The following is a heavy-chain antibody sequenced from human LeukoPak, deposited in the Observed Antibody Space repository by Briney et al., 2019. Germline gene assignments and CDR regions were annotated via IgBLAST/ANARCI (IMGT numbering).Heavy chain of an antibody. Sequence: GGSLRLSCAASGVTFSTSWMHWVRQVPGKGLVWVSRINPDGSITNYADSVKGRFTISRDNANNMLYLLMNSLRVDDTAVYYCVRALLGTSDYWGQGTLVTVSS. V-gene: IGHV3-74*01. D-gene: IGHD7-27*01. J-gene: IGHJ4*02. CDR3: VRALLGTSDY. CDR2: INPDGSIT. CDR1: GVTFSTSW.